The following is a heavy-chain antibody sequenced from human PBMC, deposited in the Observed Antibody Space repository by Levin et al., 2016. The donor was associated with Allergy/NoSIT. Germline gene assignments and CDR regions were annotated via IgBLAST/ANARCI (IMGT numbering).Heavy chain of an antibody. Sequence: VRQAPGKGLEWVANIKQDGSEKYYVDSVKGRFTISRDNAKNSLYLQMNSLRAEDTAVYYCARESMKYDFWSGYYGTDYWGQGTLVTVSS. J-gene: IGHJ4*02. D-gene: IGHD3-3*01. V-gene: IGHV3-7*01. CDR2: IKQDGSEK. CDR3: ARESMKYDFWSGYYGTDY.